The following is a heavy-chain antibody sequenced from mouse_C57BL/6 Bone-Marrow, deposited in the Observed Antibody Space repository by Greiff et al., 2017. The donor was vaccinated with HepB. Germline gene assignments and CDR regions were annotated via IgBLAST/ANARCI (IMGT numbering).Heavy chain of an antibody. CDR1: GYSITSGYY. J-gene: IGHJ3*01. D-gene: IGHD2-4*01. CDR3: ARGSYDYDGGFAY. V-gene: IGHV3-6*01. CDR2: ISYDGSN. Sequence: EVQLQESGPGLVKPSQSLSLTCSVTGYSITSGYYWNWIRQFPGNKLEWMGYISYDGSNNYNPSLKNRISITRDTSKNQVFLKLNSVTTEDTATYYCARGSYDYDGGFAYWGQGTLVTVSA.